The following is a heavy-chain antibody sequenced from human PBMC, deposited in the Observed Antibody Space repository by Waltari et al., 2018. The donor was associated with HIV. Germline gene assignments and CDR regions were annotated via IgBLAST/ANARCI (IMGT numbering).Heavy chain of an antibody. J-gene: IGHJ5*01. V-gene: IGHV3-30*18. Sequence: QVQLVESGGGVVQPGRSLRLSCAASGFTFSNYGMHWVRPAPGKGLEGVAVTSYDGSNKDYADSVKGRFNISRDNSRNTLYLQMNSLRVEDTAVYYCAKDSSGYDGNRFDSWGQGTLVTVSS. CDR3: AKDSSGYDGNRFDS. D-gene: IGHD5-12*01. CDR2: TSYDGSNK. CDR1: GFTFSNYG.